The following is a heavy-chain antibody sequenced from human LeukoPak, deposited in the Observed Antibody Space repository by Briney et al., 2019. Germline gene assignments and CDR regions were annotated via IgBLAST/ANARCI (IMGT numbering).Heavy chain of an antibody. CDR3: ARGDDFWGDRDAFDI. V-gene: IGHV3-21*01. D-gene: IGHD3-3*01. J-gene: IGHJ3*02. Sequence: PGGSLRLSCAASGFTFTSYSMHWVRQPPGEGLEWVSSINTDGRYKLYADSVKGRFTISRDDAKNSLYLQMTSQRVEDTALYYCARGDDFWGDRDAFDIWGQGTMVTVSS. CDR1: GFTFTSYS. CDR2: INTDGRYK.